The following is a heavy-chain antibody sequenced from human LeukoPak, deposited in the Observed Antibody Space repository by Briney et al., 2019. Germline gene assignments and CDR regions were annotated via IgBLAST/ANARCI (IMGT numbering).Heavy chain of an antibody. D-gene: IGHD3-10*01. Sequence: PSETLSLTCAVYGGSFSGYYWSWIRQPPGKGLEWIGEINHSGSTNYNPSLKSRVTISVDTSKNQFSLKLSSVTAADTAVYYCASTPITMVRGVIITGWFDPWGQGTLVTVSS. CDR1: GGSFSGYY. J-gene: IGHJ5*02. V-gene: IGHV4-34*01. CDR2: INHSGST. CDR3: ASTPITMVRGVIITGWFDP.